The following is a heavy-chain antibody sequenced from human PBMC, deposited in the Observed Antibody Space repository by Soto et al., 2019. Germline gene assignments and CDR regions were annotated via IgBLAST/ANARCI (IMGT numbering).Heavy chain of an antibody. CDR3: ARADSSGYSYFDY. D-gene: IGHD3-22*01. V-gene: IGHV4-30-4*01. J-gene: IGHJ4*02. Sequence: QVQLQESGPGLVKPSQTLSLTCTVSGGSISSGDYYWSWIRQPPGTGLEWIGYIYYSGSTYYNPSLESRVTISVDTSKNQFSLKLSSVTAADTAVYYCARADSSGYSYFDYWGQGRLVTVSS. CDR2: IYYSGST. CDR1: GGSISSGDYY.